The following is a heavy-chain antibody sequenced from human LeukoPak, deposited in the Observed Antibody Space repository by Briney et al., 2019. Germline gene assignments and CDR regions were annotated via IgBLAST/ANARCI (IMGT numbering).Heavy chain of an antibody. J-gene: IGHJ4*02. CDR1: GFTFSGSA. V-gene: IGHV3-73*01. Sequence: GGSLRLSCAASGFTFSGSAMHWVRQASGKGLEWVGRIRSKANSYATAYAKSVKGRFTISRDDSKNTAYLQMNSVKTEDTAVYYCTRQTLTGYPDYWGQGTLVTVSS. D-gene: IGHD3-9*01. CDR3: TRQTLTGYPDY. CDR2: IRSKANSYAT.